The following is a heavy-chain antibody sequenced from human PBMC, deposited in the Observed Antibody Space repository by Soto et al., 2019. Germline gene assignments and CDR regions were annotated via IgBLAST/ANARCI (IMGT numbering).Heavy chain of an antibody. CDR2: ISPSGTT. CDR3: VTALWFRTQPEI. CDR1: GGSFSDNY. V-gene: IGHV4-34*01. D-gene: IGHD3-10*01. J-gene: IGHJ4*02. Sequence: QVQVQQWGAGLLKPSETLSLTCAVYGGSFSDNYWTWFRQPPGKGLEWIGEISPSGTTKYIASLRSRATISVDTSKRHYSLKVTSVTGADTAVYYCVTALWFRTQPEIWGQGALVTVSS.